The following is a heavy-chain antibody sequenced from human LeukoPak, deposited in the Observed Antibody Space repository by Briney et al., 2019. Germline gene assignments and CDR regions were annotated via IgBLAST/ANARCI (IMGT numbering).Heavy chain of an antibody. J-gene: IGHJ4*02. Sequence: GGSLRLSCAASGFTFSSYEMNWVRQAPGKGLEWVSYISSSGNTIYYADSVKGRFTISRDNAKHSLFLQMNSLRAEDTGVYYCARDLSHDSSWNINHWGQGTLVTVSS. D-gene: IGHD6-13*01. CDR2: ISSSGNTI. CDR3: ARDLSHDSSWNINH. V-gene: IGHV3-48*03. CDR1: GFTFSSYE.